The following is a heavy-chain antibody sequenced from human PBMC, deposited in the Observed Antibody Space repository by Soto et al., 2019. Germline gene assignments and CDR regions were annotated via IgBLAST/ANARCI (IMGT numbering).Heavy chain of an antibody. Sequence: PGGSLKLSCAASGFTFSSYAMSWVRQAPGKGLEWVSAISGSSGSTYYADSVKGRFTISRDNFKNTLYLQMNSLRAEDTAVYYCARGYSYTQPVFDYWGLGTLVTVS. V-gene: IGHV3-23*01. D-gene: IGHD5-18*01. J-gene: IGHJ4*02. CDR1: GFTFSSYA. CDR2: ISGSSGST. CDR3: ARGYSYTQPVFDY.